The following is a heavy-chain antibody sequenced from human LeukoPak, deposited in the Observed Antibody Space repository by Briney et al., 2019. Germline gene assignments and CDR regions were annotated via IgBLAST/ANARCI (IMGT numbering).Heavy chain of an antibody. J-gene: IGHJ4*02. CDR2: INSDGRST. D-gene: IGHD2-8*01. CDR1: GFTFSNYW. CDR3: AKGGVLMVYATDY. Sequence: PGGSLRLSCAASGFTFSNYWMHWVRQAPGKGLVWVSRINSDGRSTNYADSVKGRFTISRDNAKNTLYLQMNSLRAEDTAVYYCAKGGVLMVYATDYWGQGTLVIVSS. V-gene: IGHV3-74*01.